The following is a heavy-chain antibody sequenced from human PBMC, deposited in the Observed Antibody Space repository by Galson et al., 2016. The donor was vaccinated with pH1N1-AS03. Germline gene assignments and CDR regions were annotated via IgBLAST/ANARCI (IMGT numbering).Heavy chain of an antibody. J-gene: IGHJ6*02. CDR3: ARGGFYGGNADMDV. CDR1: GYTFISYV. V-gene: IGHV1-3*01. D-gene: IGHD2/OR15-2a*01. Sequence: SVKVSCKASGYTFISYVMHWVRQAPGQRLEWMGWINAGNGNTTYSQSFQGRVTMTTETSTTTAYMELRSLRSDDTAMYFCARGGFYGGNADMDVWGQGTTVTVSS. CDR2: INAGNGNT.